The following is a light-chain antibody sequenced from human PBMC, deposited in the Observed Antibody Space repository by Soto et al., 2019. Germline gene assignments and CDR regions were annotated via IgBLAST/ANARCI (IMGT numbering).Light chain of an antibody. CDR1: SSNIGSNT. CDR2: DNN. CDR3: AAWDDSLNGLWV. V-gene: IGLV1-44*01. Sequence: QAVVTQPPSASGTPGQRVTISCSGSSSNIGSNTVNWYQQLPGTAPKLLMYDNNQRPSGVPDRFSGSKSGTSASLAISGLQSEDEADYYCAAWDDSLNGLWVFGGGTKVTVL. J-gene: IGLJ3*02.